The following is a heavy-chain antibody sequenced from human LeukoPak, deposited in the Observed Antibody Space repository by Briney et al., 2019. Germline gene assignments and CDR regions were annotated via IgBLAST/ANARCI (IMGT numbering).Heavy chain of an antibody. Sequence: GGALRLSCAASGFIFNKAWRNWGRQAPGRGGEWVGRIKSKNDGGTTDYGSPVKGRFTISRDDSKNTLYLQMNSLITDDTAIYYCTPVMVEDRGFWGQGTLVTVSS. D-gene: IGHD2-15*01. CDR3: TPVMVEDRGF. J-gene: IGHJ4*02. CDR1: GFIFNKAW. V-gene: IGHV3-15*01. CDR2: IKSKNDGGTT.